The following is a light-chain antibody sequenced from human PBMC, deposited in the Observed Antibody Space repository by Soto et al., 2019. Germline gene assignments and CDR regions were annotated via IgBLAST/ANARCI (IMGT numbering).Light chain of an antibody. CDR2: DTF. V-gene: IGKV3-11*01. Sequence: EIVLKQSPATLSSSPGEKATLSCRASQTVSSKLAWYQHKPGQAPRLLIYDTFNRATGIPARFSGSGSGTDFTLTISSLEPEDFAVYYCHQRKSWPRTFGQGTKV. CDR3: HQRKSWPRT. CDR1: QTVSSK. J-gene: IGKJ1*01.